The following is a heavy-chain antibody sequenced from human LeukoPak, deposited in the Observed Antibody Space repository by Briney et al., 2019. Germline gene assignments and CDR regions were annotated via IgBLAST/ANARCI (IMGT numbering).Heavy chain of an antibody. D-gene: IGHD4-17*01. J-gene: IGHJ6*02. Sequence: SQTLSLTCTVSGGSISSGGYYWSWIRQHPGKGLEWIGYIYYSGSTYYNPSLKSRVTISVDTSKNQFSLQLRSVTAADTAVYYCAREDPQTTVPEGMDVWGQGTTVTVSS. V-gene: IGHV4-31*03. CDR1: GGSISSGGYY. CDR2: IYYSGST. CDR3: AREDPQTTVPEGMDV.